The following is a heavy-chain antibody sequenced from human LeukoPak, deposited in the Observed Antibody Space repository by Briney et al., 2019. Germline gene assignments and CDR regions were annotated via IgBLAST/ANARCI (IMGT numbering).Heavy chain of an antibody. J-gene: IGHJ6*02. CDR2: FDPEDGET. CDR3: ARDSSGSFYCYYGMDV. Sequence: ASVKVSCKVSGYTLTELSMHWVRQAPGKGLEWMGGFDPEDGETIYAQKFQGRVTMTEDTSTDTAYMELSSLRSEDTAVYYCARDSSGSFYCYYGMDVWGQGTTVTVSS. D-gene: IGHD3-22*01. V-gene: IGHV1-24*01. CDR1: GYTLTELS.